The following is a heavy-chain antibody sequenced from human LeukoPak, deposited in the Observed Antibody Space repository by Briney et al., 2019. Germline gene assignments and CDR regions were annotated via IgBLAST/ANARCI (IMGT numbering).Heavy chain of an antibody. V-gene: IGHV4-59*01. CDR2: IYYSGST. J-gene: IGHJ4*02. D-gene: IGHD3-16*02. Sequence: SETLSLTCTVSGGSISSYYWSWIRQPPGKGLEWIGYIYYSGSTNYNPSLKSRVTISVDTSKNQFSLKLSSVTAADTAVYYCARYDVWGSYRAFDYWGQGTLVTVSS. CDR1: GGSISSYY. CDR3: ARYDVWGSYRAFDY.